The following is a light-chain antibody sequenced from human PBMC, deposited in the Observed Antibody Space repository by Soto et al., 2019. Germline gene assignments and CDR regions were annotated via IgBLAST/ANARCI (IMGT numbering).Light chain of an antibody. V-gene: IGKV1-9*01. CDR1: QGMSSN. CDR3: QQLHSYPLT. CDR2: AAS. J-gene: IGKJ5*01. Sequence: IQLTQSPSSLSAAVGDRVIITCRASQGMSSNLAWYQQKPGEAPKLLIYAASTLQSGVSSRFSGSGSGTDFTLTISSLQPEDFASYYCQQLHSYPLTFGKGTRLEIE.